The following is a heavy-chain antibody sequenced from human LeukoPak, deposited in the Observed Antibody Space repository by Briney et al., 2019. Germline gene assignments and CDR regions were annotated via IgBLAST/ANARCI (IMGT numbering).Heavy chain of an antibody. J-gene: IGHJ4*02. CDR2: INPSGGST. Sequence: ASVKVSCKASGYTFTSYYMPWVRQAPGQGLEWMGIINPSGGSTSYAQKFQCRVTMTRDMSTSTVYMELSSLRSEDTAVYYCAREGGDIVVVPAAERAYYFDYWGQGTLVTVSS. CDR1: GYTFTSYY. V-gene: IGHV1-46*01. D-gene: IGHD2-2*01. CDR3: AREGGDIVVVPAAERAYYFDY.